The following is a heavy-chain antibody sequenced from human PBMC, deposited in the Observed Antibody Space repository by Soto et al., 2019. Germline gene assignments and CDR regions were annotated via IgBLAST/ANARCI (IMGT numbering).Heavy chain of an antibody. CDR2: IWYDGSNK. J-gene: IGHJ4*02. V-gene: IGHV3-33*01. D-gene: IGHD6-13*01. CDR3: ARGGSSSWYLPFDY. CDR1: GFTFSSYG. Sequence: QVQLVESGGGVVQPGRSLRLSCAASGFTFSSYGMHWVRQAPGKGLEWVAVIWYDGSNKYYADSVKGRFTISRDNSKNTLYLQMNSRRADDTAVYYCARGGSSSWYLPFDYWGQGTLVTVSS.